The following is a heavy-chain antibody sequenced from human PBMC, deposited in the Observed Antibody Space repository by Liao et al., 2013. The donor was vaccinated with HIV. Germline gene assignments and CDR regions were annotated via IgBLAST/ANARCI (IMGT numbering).Heavy chain of an antibody. Sequence: QVQLQESGSGLVKPSETLSLTCTVSGGSISSYYWTWIRQPPGKGLEWIGHIYYSGSTIYNPSLKSRVTISVDTAKNQFSLKLSSVTAADTAVYFCARVQYSSRWAINYHYYMTSGQRDTVTVSS. J-gene: IGHJ6*03. CDR2: IYYSGST. V-gene: IGHV4-59*01. CDR3: ARVQYSSRWAINYHYYMTS. D-gene: IGHD6-13*01. CDR1: GGSISSYY.